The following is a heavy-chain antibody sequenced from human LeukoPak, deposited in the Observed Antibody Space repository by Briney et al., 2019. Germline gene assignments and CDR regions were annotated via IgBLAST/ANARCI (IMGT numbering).Heavy chain of an antibody. CDR2: ISSRGYTI. CDR3: ASQEGVRYFDY. J-gene: IGHJ4*02. D-gene: IGHD3-10*01. CDR1: GFNFSDKH. Sequence: GGSLRLSCAASGFNFSDKHMSWVRQAPGKGLEWVSYISSRGYTIYYADSVKGRFTISRDNAKNFLFLQMTSLRAEDTAVYYCASQEGVRYFDYWGQGTLVAVSS. V-gene: IGHV3-11*01.